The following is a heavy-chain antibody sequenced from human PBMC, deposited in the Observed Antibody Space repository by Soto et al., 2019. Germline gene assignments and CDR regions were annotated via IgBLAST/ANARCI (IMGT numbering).Heavy chain of an antibody. CDR3: AKAVRYAYDS. D-gene: IGHD3-16*01. CDR1: GGSISNYY. CDR2: ISYSGNT. V-gene: IGHV4-59*01. Sequence: QVQLQESGPGLVKPSETLSLTCTVSGGSISNYYWSWIRQPPGKGLEWIGYISYSGNTDYNPSLTSRVTIALDTSKNQFSLRLSSVTAADTSVYYCAKAVRYAYDSWGQGTLVTVSS. J-gene: IGHJ4*02.